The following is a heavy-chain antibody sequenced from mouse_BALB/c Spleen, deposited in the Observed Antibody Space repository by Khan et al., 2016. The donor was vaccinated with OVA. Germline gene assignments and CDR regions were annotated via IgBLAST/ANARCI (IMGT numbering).Heavy chain of an antibody. V-gene: IGHV5-17*02. CDR2: ISSGSSTI. CDR1: GFTFSSFG. Sequence: EVELVESGGGLVQPGGSRKLSCAASGFTFSSFGMHWVRQAPEKGLEWVAYISSGSSTIYYTDTVKGRFTITRDNPPNTLFLQITSLRSEDTAMYYYARFPRYYGYLDYWGQGTTVTVSA. D-gene: IGHD1-1*01. J-gene: IGHJ2*01. CDR3: ARFPRYYGYLDY.